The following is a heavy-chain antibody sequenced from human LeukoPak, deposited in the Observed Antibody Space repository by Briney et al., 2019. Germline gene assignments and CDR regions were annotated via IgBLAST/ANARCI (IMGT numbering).Heavy chain of an antibody. V-gene: IGHV3-9*01. D-gene: IGHD2-2*01. CDR2: ISWNSGSI. Sequence: PGGSLRLSCAASGFTFDDYAMHWVRQAPGKGLEWVSGISWNSGSIGYADSVKGRFTISRDNAKNSLYLQMNSLRAEDTALYYCAKDNLEYQQGGGFDPWGQGTLVTVSS. J-gene: IGHJ5*02. CDR1: GFTFDDYA. CDR3: AKDNLEYQQGGGFDP.